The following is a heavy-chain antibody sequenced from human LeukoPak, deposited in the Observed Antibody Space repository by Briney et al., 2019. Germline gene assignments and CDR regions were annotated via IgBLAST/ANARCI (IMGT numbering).Heavy chain of an antibody. CDR1: GFTFGSYS. CDR3: ARDLRYSPGVFLDY. D-gene: IGHD5-18*01. Sequence: GGSLRLSCAASGFTFGSYSMNWVRQAPGKGLQWVSYISSSSSTIYYADSVKGRFTISRDNAKNSLYLQMNSLRDEDTAVYYCARDLRYSPGVFLDYWGQGTLVTVSS. V-gene: IGHV3-48*02. J-gene: IGHJ4*02. CDR2: ISSSSSTI.